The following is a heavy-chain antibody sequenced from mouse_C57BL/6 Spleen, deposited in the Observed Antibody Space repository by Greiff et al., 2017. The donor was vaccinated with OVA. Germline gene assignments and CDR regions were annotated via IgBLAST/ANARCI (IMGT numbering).Heavy chain of an antibody. J-gene: IGHJ4*01. CDR2: IDPSDSYT. CDR3: ARSDYYGSRPSMDY. CDR1: GYTFTSYW. Sequence: QLQLQQPGAELVMPGASVKLSCKASGYTFTSYWMHWVKQRPGQGLEWIGEIDPSDSYTNYNQKFKGKSTLTVDKSSSTAYMQLSSLTSEDSAVYYCARSDYYGSRPSMDYWGQGTSVTVSS. V-gene: IGHV1-69*01. D-gene: IGHD1-1*01.